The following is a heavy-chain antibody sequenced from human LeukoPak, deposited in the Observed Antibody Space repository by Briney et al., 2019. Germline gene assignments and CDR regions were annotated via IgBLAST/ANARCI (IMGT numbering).Heavy chain of an antibody. D-gene: IGHD7-27*01. CDR3: ARDLAWGAFDI. V-gene: IGHV3-21*01. Sequence: GGSLRLSCAASGFAFSTSWMKWVRQAPGKGLEWVSSIHSSSGSIYYADSLKGRFTISRDNAKNSLYLQMNSLRAEDTAVYYCARDLAWGAFDIWGQGTMVTVSS. CDR2: IHSSSGSI. CDR1: GFAFSTSW. J-gene: IGHJ3*02.